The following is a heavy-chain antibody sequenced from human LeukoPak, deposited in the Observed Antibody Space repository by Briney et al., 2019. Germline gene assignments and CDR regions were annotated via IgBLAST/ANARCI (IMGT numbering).Heavy chain of an antibody. CDR1: GFTFSTSW. V-gene: IGHV3-74*01. CDR3: ANIPIVVVPAARGQDAFDI. CDR2: IDSDDSRT. J-gene: IGHJ3*02. Sequence: GGSLRLSCAASGFTFSTSWMHWVRQAPGKGLEWVARIDSDDSRTIYADSVKGRITISRDNSKNTLYLQMNSLRAEDTAVYYCANIPIVVVPAARGQDAFDIWGQGTMVTVSS. D-gene: IGHD2-2*01.